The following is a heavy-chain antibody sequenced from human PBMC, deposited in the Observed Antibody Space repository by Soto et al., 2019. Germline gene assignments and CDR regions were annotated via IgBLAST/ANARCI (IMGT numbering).Heavy chain of an antibody. V-gene: IGHV3-23*01. CDR1: RFTFTSYA. J-gene: IGHJ4*02. Sequence: GGSLRLSCVASRFTFTSYAMSWVRQAPGKGLEWVAAISASGGATIHADSVKGRLNISRDNSKNTLYLQMNSLRAEDTAVYYCAKDVEGGSIFSGAFEYWGQGNKVIVSS. CDR2: ISASGGAT. CDR3: AKDVEGGSIFSGAFEY. D-gene: IGHD1-26*01.